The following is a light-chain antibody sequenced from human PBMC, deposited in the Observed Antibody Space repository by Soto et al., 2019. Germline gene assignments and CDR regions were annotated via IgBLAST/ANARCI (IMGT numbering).Light chain of an antibody. Sequence: QSALTQPPSASGSPRQSVTISCTGTSSDVGGYNYVSWYQHHPGKAPKLMIYEVSKRPSGVPDRFSGSKSGNTASLTVSGLQAEDEADYYCSSYAGSKNFVIFGGGTKVTVL. CDR1: SSDVGGYNY. V-gene: IGLV2-8*01. CDR3: SSYAGSKNFVI. CDR2: EVS. J-gene: IGLJ2*01.